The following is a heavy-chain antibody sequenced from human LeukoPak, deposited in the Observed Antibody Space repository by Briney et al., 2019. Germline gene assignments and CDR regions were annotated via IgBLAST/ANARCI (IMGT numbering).Heavy chain of an antibody. Sequence: GESLKSSCKGSGYSFTSYWIGWVRQMPGKGREWVGIIYPGDSDTRYSPSFQGQVTISADKSISTAYLQWSCLKASDTAMYYCARLEAAAGHGDYWGQGTLVTVSS. V-gene: IGHV5-51*01. J-gene: IGHJ4*02. CDR1: GYSFTSYW. CDR3: ARLEAAAGHGDY. CDR2: IYPGDSDT. D-gene: IGHD6-13*01.